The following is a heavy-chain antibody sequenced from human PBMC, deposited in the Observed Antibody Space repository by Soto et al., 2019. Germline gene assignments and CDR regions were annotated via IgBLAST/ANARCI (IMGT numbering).Heavy chain of an antibody. V-gene: IGHV4-4*02. Sequence: QVQLQESGPGLVKPSGTLSLTCAVSGGSISSSNWWSWVRQPPGKGLEWIGEIYHSGSTNYNPSLXXRXTLSVDKSNNQFSLTLSSVTAADTAVYYCARVSGSYYYGMDVWGQGTTVTVSS. CDR1: GGSISSSNW. J-gene: IGHJ6*02. CDR2: IYHSGST. CDR3: ARVSGSYYYGMDV. D-gene: IGHD3-10*01.